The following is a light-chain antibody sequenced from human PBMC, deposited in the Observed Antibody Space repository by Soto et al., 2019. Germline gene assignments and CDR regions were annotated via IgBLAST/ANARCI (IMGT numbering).Light chain of an antibody. CDR2: EGH. CDR1: SGFVGSFSL. CDR3: CLYIGATTYV. J-gene: IGLJ1*01. Sequence: QSALAQPASVSGSPGQSITISCTGTSGFVGSFSLVSWYQQHPGKAPKVMISEGHRRPSVFADRFSGSTSANSSALTISGLHADDEADYYFCLYIGATTYVFGAGTKVTVL. V-gene: IGLV2-23*01.